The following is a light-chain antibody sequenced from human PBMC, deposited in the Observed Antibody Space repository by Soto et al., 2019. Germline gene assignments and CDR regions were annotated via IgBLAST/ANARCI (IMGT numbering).Light chain of an antibody. J-gene: IGKJ5*01. CDR2: DAS. CDR3: QQRSNWPLN. Sequence: TQSPSTLSSSRAERGTLSFMARQGIGATVAWYQHKPGQTPRLLIYDASNRATGIPARFSGSGSGTDFTLTISSLEPEDFAVYYCQQRSNWPLNFGQGKRLDIK. V-gene: IGKV3-11*01. CDR1: QGIGAT.